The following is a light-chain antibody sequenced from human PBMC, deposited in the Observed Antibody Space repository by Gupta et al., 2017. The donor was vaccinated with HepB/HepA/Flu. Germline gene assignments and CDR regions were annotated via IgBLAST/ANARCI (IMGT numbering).Light chain of an antibody. CDR1: QSVSNN. Sequence: ETVMTQSLAVLSVSPGQRVTLSCSASQSVSNNLAWYHHKPGQVPRLLIYGASTRATAVPAKFSGSGSGTEFTLTISDLQPEDFAVYYCQQYNNWPPITFGQGTRLEIK. CDR2: GAS. J-gene: IGKJ5*01. V-gene: IGKV3-15*01. CDR3: QQYNNWPPIT.